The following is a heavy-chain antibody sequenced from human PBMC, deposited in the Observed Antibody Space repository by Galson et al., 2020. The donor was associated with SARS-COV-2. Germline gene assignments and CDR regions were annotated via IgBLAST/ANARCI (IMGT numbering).Heavy chain of an antibody. CDR3: AGPMTTVTRDAFDI. CDR1: GGTFSSYA. D-gene: IGHD4-17*01. V-gene: IGHV1-69*13. J-gene: IGHJ3*02. Sequence: SVKVSCKASGGTFSSYAISWVRQAPGQGLEWMGGIIPIFGTANYAQKFQGRVTITADESTSTAYMELSSLRSEDTAVYYCAGPMTTVTRDAFDIWGQGTMVTVSS. CDR2: IIPIFGTA.